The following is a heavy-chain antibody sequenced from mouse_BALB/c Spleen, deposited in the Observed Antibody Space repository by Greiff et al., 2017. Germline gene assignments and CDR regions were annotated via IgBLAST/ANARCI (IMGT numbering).Heavy chain of an antibody. Sequence: EVKLEESGPGLVKPSQSLSLTCTVTGYSITSDYAWNWIRQFPGNKLEWMGYISYSGSTSYNPSLKSRISITRDTSKNQFFLQLNSVTTEDTATYYCAREGAYYGRDYAMDYWGQGTSVTVSS. CDR2: ISYSGST. V-gene: IGHV3-2*02. J-gene: IGHJ4*01. CDR3: AREGAYYGRDYAMDY. D-gene: IGHD2-10*01. CDR1: GYSITSDYA.